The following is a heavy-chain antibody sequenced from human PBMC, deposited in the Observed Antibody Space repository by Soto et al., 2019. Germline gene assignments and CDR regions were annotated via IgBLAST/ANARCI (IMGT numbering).Heavy chain of an antibody. CDR2: IIPIFGTA. J-gene: IGHJ6*02. CDR3: ARPDTAMVTGYSYYGMDV. V-gene: IGHV1-69*05. D-gene: IGHD5-18*01. Sequence: SVKVSCKASGRTFSSYAISWVRQAPGQGLEWMGGIIPIFGTANYAQKFQGRVTITTDKSTSTAYMELSSLRSEDTAVYYCARPDTAMVTGYSYYGMDVWGQGTTVTVSS. CDR1: GRTFSSYA.